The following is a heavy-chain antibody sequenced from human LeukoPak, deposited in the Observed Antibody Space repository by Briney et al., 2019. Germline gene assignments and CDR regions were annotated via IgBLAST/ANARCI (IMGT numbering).Heavy chain of an antibody. CDR1: GGSFSGYH. J-gene: IGHJ6*03. D-gene: IGHD3-22*01. Sequence: SETLSLTCAVYGGSFSGYHWTWIRQSPGKGLEWIGDINPSGGTYYNPSLKSRLTISVDTSKNQFSLKLRSVTAADTAVYYCARGRHDITMIVVVMTSVSYYLDVWGKGTTVTIS. CDR2: INPSGGT. CDR3: ARGRHDITMIVVVMTSVSYYLDV. V-gene: IGHV4-34*01.